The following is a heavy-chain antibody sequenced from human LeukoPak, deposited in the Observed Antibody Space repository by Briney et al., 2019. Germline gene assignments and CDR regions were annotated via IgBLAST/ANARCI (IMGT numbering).Heavy chain of an antibody. Sequence: GGSLRLSCAASGFTFNDYAMSWVRQSPATGLEWVSAVSDIGNSTFYADALMGRFTISRDNSKNTRFLQMNDLRIDDTAVYYCAKGDSSGNWFDAWGQGTLVSVSS. J-gene: IGHJ5*02. D-gene: IGHD6-19*01. CDR1: GFTFNDYA. V-gene: IGHV3-23*01. CDR2: VSDIGNST. CDR3: AKGDSSGNWFDA.